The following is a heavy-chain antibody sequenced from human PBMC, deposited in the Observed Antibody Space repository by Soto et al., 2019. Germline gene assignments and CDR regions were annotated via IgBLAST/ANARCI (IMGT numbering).Heavy chain of an antibody. CDR1: GFSFDNYG. V-gene: IGHV3-23*01. CDR2: IKSDGSST. Sequence: HPGGSLRLSCVASGFSFDNYGMSWVRQAPGKGLEWVSAIKSDGSSTYYAASVKDRFTIPRDNSKNTLYLQLNSLRAEDTAVYYCAQLGLMTFSHKHYFNHWGRGTLVTVSS. CDR3: AQLGLMTFSHKHYFNH. J-gene: IGHJ4*02. D-gene: IGHD3-16*01.